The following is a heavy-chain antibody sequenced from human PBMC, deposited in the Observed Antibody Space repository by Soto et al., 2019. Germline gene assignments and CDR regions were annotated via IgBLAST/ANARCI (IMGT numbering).Heavy chain of an antibody. CDR3: AKDFVYESSGYLPYFDY. CDR1: GFTFSTYA. V-gene: IGHV3-23*01. J-gene: IGHJ4*02. CDR2: ISASGGST. D-gene: IGHD3-22*01. Sequence: GGSLRLSCAASGFTFSTYAMTWVRQAPGKGLEWVSAISASGGSTYYADSVKGRFTISRDNSKNTLYLQMNSLRVEGTAVYYCAKDFVYESSGYLPYFDYWGQGTLVTVSS.